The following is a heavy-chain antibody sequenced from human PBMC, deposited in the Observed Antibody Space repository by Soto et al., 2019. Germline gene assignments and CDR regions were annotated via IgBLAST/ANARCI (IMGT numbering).Heavy chain of an antibody. J-gene: IGHJ4*02. D-gene: IGHD1-1*01. CDR3: ATRRRGSPDDY. CDR2: IAQDGSQT. CDR1: GFAFTTYW. V-gene: IGHV3-7*01. Sequence: EAQLVESGGGLVQPGGSLRLSCAASGFAFTTYWMGWVRQAPGRGLECLANIAQDGSQTYYVDSVKGRFTISRDNARNSRYLQMNSLRAEDTAVYYCATRRRGSPDDYWGLGSLVTVSS.